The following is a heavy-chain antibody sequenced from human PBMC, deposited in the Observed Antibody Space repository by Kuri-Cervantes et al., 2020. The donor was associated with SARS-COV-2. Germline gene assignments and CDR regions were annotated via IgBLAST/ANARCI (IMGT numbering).Heavy chain of an antibody. Sequence: GGSLRLSFAASRFSFSSYTLHWVRQAPGKGLECVAVISYDGSNKYYADSVKGRFTISRDNSKNTLYLQMNSLRAEDTAVYYCARATPGLVVVPAAIPNWGQGTLVTVSS. D-gene: IGHD2-2*01. J-gene: IGHJ4*02. V-gene: IGHV3-30-3*01. CDR3: ARATPGLVVVPAAIPN. CDR2: ISYDGSNK. CDR1: RFSFSSYT.